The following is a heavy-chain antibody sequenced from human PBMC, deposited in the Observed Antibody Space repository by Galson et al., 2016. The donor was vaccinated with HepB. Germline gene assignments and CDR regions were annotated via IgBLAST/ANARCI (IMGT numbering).Heavy chain of an antibody. Sequence: SLRLSCAASGFTFSSYGIHWVRQAPGKGLEWVALIRFDGSNQYYADSVKGRFSISRDNSKNTLYLQMNSLRADDTAVHYCARDPEKGGLWFFDLWGRGTLVTVSS. CDR2: IRFDGSNQ. D-gene: IGHD3/OR15-3a*01. CDR3: ARDPEKGGLWFFDL. J-gene: IGHJ2*01. V-gene: IGHV3-33*01. CDR1: GFTFSSYG.